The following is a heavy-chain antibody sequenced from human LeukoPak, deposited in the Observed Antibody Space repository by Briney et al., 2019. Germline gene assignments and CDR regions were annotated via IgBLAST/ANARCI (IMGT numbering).Heavy chain of an antibody. V-gene: IGHV4-59*08. J-gene: IGHJ4*02. CDR3: ARHVRNSSSWPLDY. D-gene: IGHD6-13*01. CDR1: GGSISSYY. Sequence: PSETLFLTCSVSGGSISSYYWSWIRQPPGKGLEWIGYIYYSGSTNYNPSLKSRVTISVDTSKDQFSLKLSSVTAADTAVYYCARHVRNSSSWPLDYWGQGTLVTVSS. CDR2: IYYSGST.